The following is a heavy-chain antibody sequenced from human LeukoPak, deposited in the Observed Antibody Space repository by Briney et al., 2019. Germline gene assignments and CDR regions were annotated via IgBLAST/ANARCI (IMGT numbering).Heavy chain of an antibody. Sequence: PSETLSLTCTVSGGSISSYYWSWIRQPPGKGLEWIGYIYYSGSTNYNPSLKSRVTISVDTSKNEFSLKLSSVTAADTAVYYCARDQNYGSGSYPEYWGQGTLVTVSS. CDR3: ARDQNYGSGSYPEY. D-gene: IGHD3-10*01. J-gene: IGHJ4*02. CDR2: IYYSGST. CDR1: GGSISSYY. V-gene: IGHV4-59*12.